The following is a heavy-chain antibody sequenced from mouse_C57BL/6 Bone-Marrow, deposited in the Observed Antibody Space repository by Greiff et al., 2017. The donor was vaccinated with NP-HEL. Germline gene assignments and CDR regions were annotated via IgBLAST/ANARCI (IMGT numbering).Heavy chain of an antibody. CDR2: IYPRSGNT. V-gene: IGHV1-81*01. D-gene: IGHD2-5*01. Sequence: QVKLQQSGAELARPGASVKLSCKASGYTFTSSGISWVKQRTGQGLEWIGEIYPRSGNTYYNEKFKGKATLTADKSSSTAYMELRSLTSEDSAVYFCAIYSNYVGYWGQGTTLTVSS. CDR3: AIYSNYVGY. CDR1: GYTFTSSG. J-gene: IGHJ2*01.